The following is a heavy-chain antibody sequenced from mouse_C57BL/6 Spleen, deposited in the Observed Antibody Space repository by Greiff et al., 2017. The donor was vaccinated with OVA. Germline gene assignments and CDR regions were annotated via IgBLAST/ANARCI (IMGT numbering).Heavy chain of an antibody. CDR1: GFLFSSIG. CDR3: ARRGYGSSYLAWFAY. D-gene: IGHD1-1*01. CDR2: ISSGGSYT. J-gene: IGHJ3*01. Sequence: EVMLVESGGDLVKPGGSLNPPFAPPGFLFSSIGMSWVRRTPDKRLEWVATISSGGSYTYYPDSGKGRFTISRDNAKNTLYLQMSSLKSEDTAMYYCARRGYGSSYLAWFAYWGQGTLVTVSA. V-gene: IGHV5-6*02.